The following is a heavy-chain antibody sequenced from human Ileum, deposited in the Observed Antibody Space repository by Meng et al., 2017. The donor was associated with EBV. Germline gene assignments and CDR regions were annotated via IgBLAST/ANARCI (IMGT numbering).Heavy chain of an antibody. V-gene: IGHV7-4-1*01. Sequence: VQRVQSGSELKKPGDSVKVSCQAAGYTFTSSSINWVRHAPGQGLEWMGWININTGNPTYAQGFTGRFVFSLDTSVSTAYLQIDSLKAEDTAVYYCARDKIAVAGITGDYWGQGTLVTVSS. CDR1: GYTFTSSS. J-gene: IGHJ4*02. CDR2: ININTGNP. CDR3: ARDKIAVAGITGDY. D-gene: IGHD6-19*01.